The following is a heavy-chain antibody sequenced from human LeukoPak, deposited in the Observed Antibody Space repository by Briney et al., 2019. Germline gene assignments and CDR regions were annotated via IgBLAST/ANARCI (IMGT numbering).Heavy chain of an antibody. CDR3: ARGRGVATIIDY. Sequence: PSETLSLTCAVYGGSFSGYYWSWIRQPPGKGLEWIGEINHSGSTNYNPSLKSRVTISVDTSKNQFSLKLSSVTAADTAVYYCARGRGVATIIDYWGQGTLVTVSS. CDR2: INHSGST. J-gene: IGHJ4*02. V-gene: IGHV4-34*01. D-gene: IGHD5-12*01. CDR1: GGSFSGYY.